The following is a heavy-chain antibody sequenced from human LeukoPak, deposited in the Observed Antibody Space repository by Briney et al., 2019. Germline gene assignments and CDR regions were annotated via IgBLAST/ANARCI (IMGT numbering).Heavy chain of an antibody. CDR2: IYHSGST. J-gene: IGHJ5*02. CDR3: ARNYYDSSGYSTGNNWFDP. V-gene: IGHV4-4*02. CDR1: GGSISSSNW. D-gene: IGHD3-22*01. Sequence: SETLSLTCAVSGGSISSSNWWSWVRQPPGKGLEWIGEIYHSGSTNYNPSLKSRVTISVDKSKNQFSLKLSSVTAADTAVYYCARNYYDSSGYSTGNNWFDPWGQGTLVTVSS.